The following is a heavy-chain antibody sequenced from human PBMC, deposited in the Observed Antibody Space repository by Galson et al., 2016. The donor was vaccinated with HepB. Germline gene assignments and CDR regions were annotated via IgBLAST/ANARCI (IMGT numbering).Heavy chain of an antibody. J-gene: IGHJ4*02. V-gene: IGHV4-59*01. D-gene: IGHD2-2*01. CDR3: AKDAYCSSSSCYPAY. Sequence: SETLSLTCVVSGGSISGYYWSWIREPPGKRLEWIGDIYYTGRTNYNPSLKSRVTISVDTSKNQFSLKLSSVTAADTAVYYCAKDAYCSSSSCYPAYWGQGALVTVSS. CDR2: IYYTGRT. CDR1: GGSISGYY.